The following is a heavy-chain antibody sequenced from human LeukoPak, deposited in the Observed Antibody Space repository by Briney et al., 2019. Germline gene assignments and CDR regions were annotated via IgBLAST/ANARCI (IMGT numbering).Heavy chain of an antibody. CDR1: GFTFKNAW. CDR3: AREAGYCSGGSCYSAVFYYYYYMDV. V-gene: IGHV3-15*05. J-gene: IGHJ6*03. D-gene: IGHD2-15*01. Sequence: GGSLRLSCAASGFTFKNAWMSWVRQAPGKGLEWVGRIKSNADGGTADYAAPVKGRFTISRDNAKNTLYLQINSLRAEDTAVYYCAREAGYCSGGSCYSAVFYYYYYMDVWGKGTTVTVSS. CDR2: IKSNADGGTA.